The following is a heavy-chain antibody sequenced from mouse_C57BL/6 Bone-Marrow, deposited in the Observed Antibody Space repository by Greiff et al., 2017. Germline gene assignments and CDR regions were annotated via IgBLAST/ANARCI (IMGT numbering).Heavy chain of an antibody. V-gene: IGHV1-31*01. J-gene: IGHJ1*03. D-gene: IGHD2-5*01. Sequence: EVHLVESGPELVKPGASVKISCKASGYSFTGYYMHWVKQSHGNILDWIGYIYPYNGVSSYNQKFKGKATLTVDKSSSTAYMELRSLTSEDSAVYYCASTIVTPWYFDVWGTGTTVTVSS. CDR3: ASTIVTPWYFDV. CDR2: IYPYNGVS. CDR1: GYSFTGYY.